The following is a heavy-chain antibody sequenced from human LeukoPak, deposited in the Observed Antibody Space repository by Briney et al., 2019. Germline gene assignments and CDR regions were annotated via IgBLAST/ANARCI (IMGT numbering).Heavy chain of an antibody. CDR2: ISYDGSNK. V-gene: IGHV3-30*04. CDR1: EFTFSSFS. Sequence: PGGSLRLSCDASEFTFSSFSMHWVRQAPGKGLEWVAVISYDGSNKFYADSVKGRFTISRDNSKNTLFLQMNSLRPEDTAVYYCAKDWGEATVTNWFDPWGQGTLVTVSS. CDR3: AKDWGEATVTNWFDP. D-gene: IGHD4-11*01. J-gene: IGHJ5*02.